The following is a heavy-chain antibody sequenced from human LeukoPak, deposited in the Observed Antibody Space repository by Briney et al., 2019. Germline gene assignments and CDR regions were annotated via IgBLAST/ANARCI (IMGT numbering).Heavy chain of an antibody. D-gene: IGHD3-22*01. J-gene: IGHJ5*02. CDR2: IYYSGST. CDR3: ARARVDYYDSSGYYSRADWFDP. CDR1: GGSISSYY. Sequence: SETLSLTCTVSGGSISSYYWSWIRQPPGKGLEWIGYIYYSGSTNYNPSLKSRVTISVDTSKNQFSLKLSSVTAADTAVYYCARARVDYYDSSGYYSRADWFDPWGQGTLVTVSS. V-gene: IGHV4-59*01.